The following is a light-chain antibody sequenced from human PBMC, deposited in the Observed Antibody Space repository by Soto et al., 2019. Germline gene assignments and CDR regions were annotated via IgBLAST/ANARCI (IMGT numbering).Light chain of an antibody. CDR3: QQSHTPPLT. V-gene: IGKV1-39*01. CDR1: QSISRY. J-gene: IGKJ4*01. Sequence: DIQMTQSPSPLSASVGDRVTVTCRASQSISRYLNWYQQKPGNAPKLLIYAASNLQSGVPPRFSGSGSGTDFTLTISNLHPEDFATYFCQQSHTPPLTFGGGTKVEIK. CDR2: AAS.